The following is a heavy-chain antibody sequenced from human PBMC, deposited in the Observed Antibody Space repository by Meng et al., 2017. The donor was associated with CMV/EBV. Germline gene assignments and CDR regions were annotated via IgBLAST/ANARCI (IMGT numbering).Heavy chain of an antibody. D-gene: IGHD2-2*01. Sequence: GGSLRPSCAASGFTLSSHWMSWVRQAPGKGLEWVANIKQDGSEKYYVDSVKGRFTISRDNAKNSLYLQMNSLRAEDTAVYYCARNLIYCSSTSCYEGGAFDIWGQGTMVTVSS. CDR1: GFTLSSHW. CDR2: IKQDGSEK. CDR3: ARNLIYCSSTSCYEGGAFDI. J-gene: IGHJ3*02. V-gene: IGHV3-7*01.